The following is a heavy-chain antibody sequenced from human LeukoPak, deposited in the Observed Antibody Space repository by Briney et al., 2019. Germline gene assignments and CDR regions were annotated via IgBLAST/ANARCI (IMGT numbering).Heavy chain of an antibody. J-gene: IGHJ1*01. V-gene: IGHV3-74*01. Sequence: GGSLRLSCAAAGFTFSNYWMHWVRRAPGKGLVWCSRIKSDGRKNYADSVKGRFTNPSDNAKNTVSLQMNSLRAEDTGVYYCARAPSEIGGYYPEYFRHWGQGTLVTVSS. D-gene: IGHD3-22*01. CDR1: GFTFSNYW. CDR3: ARAPSEIGGYYPEYFRH. CDR2: IKSDGRK.